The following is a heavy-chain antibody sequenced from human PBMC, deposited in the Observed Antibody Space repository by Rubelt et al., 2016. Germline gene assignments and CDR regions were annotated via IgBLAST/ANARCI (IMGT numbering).Heavy chain of an antibody. J-gene: IGHJ6*02. V-gene: IGHV3-23*04. Sequence: EVQLVESGGGLVQPGGSLRLSCAASGFTFSSYAIGWVRQAPGKGLEWVSGISGSGGSTYYADSVKGRFTISRDNSKKIGYLQMNSLSAEDTAMYYCAKARIYGDYKSYGMDVWGQGTTVTVSS. CDR1: GFTFSSYA. CDR2: ISGSGGST. D-gene: IGHD4-17*01. CDR3: AKARIYGDYKSYGMDV.